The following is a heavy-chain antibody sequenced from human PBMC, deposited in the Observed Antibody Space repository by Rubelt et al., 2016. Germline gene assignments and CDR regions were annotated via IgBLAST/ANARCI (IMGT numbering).Heavy chain of an antibody. V-gene: IGHV4-34*01. CDR2: IYYSGST. D-gene: IGHD3-22*01. CDR1: GGSFSGYY. Sequence: QVQQQQWGAGLLKPSETLSLTCAVYGGSFSGYYWSWIRQPPGKGLEWIGSIYYSGSTYYNPSLKSRVTISVDTSTNQCSLKLSSVTAADTAVYYCASGYDSSGYYYPDRKENWFDPWGQGTLVTVSS. J-gene: IGHJ5*02. CDR3: ASGYDSSGYYYPDRKENWFDP.